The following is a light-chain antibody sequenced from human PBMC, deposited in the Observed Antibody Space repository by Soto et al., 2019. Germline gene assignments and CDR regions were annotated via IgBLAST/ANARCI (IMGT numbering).Light chain of an antibody. V-gene: IGKV3-11*01. CDR3: QQRSNWPLIT. CDR2: DAS. Sequence: EIVLTQSPATLSLSPGEIATLSCRASQSVSSYLAWYQQKPGQAPRLLIYDASNRATGIPARFSGSGSGTDFTLTISSLEPEDFAVYYCQQRSNWPLITVGQGTRLEIK. CDR1: QSVSSY. J-gene: IGKJ5*01.